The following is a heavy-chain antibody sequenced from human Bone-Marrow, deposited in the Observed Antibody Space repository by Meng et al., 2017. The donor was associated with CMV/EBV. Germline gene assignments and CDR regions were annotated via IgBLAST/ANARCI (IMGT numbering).Heavy chain of an antibody. CDR3: ARDLSGSRDY. V-gene: IGHV3-74*03. CDR1: GFTVSSHW. Sequence: EVALGGSGGGLVQPGGSLRLSCAASGFTVSSHWMHWVRQAPGKGLVWVSRINPDGSSTAYADSVKGRFTISRDNARNTLYLQMNSLRADDSAVYYCARDLSGSRDYWGRGTLVTVSS. D-gene: IGHD1-26*01. CDR2: INPDGSST. J-gene: IGHJ4*02.